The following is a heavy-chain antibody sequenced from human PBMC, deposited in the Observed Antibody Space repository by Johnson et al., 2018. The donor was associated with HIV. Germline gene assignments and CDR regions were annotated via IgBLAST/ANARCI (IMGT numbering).Heavy chain of an antibody. D-gene: IGHD3-22*01. CDR3: ARAEGDYYDSGGWGPDAVDI. J-gene: IGHJ3*02. CDR1: GFTFSSYA. V-gene: IGHV3-23*04. Sequence: VQLVESGGGLVQPGGSLRLSCAASGFTFSSYAMSWVRQAPGKGLEWVSATTPSGGGTYSADSVKGRFTISRDNSKNTLFLQMNSLRAEDTAVYFGARAEGDYYDSGGWGPDAVDIWGQGTMVTVSS. CDR2: TTPSGGGT.